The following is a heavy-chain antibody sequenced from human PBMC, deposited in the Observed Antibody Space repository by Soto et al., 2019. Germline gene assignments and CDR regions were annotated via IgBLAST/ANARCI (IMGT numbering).Heavy chain of an antibody. CDR2: IYYSGST. V-gene: IGHV4-39*01. J-gene: IGHJ6*02. CDR3: ASYTDYYGSGSRDYYYYGMDF. Sequence: SETLSLTCTVSGGSISSSSYYWGWIRQPPGKGLEWIGSIYYSGSTYYNPSLKSRVTISVDTSKNQFSLKLSSVTAADTAVYYCASYTDYYGSGSRDYYYYGMDFWGQGTTVTVSS. D-gene: IGHD3-10*01. CDR1: GGSISSSSYY.